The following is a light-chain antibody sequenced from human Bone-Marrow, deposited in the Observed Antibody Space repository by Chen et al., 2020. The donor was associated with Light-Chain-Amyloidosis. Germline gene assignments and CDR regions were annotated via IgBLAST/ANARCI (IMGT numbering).Light chain of an antibody. J-gene: IGLJ3*02. CDR3: YSTDGGGDHRGV. V-gene: IGLV3-10*01. CDR2: EDS. Sequence: SYELTQPPSVSVSPGQTARITCSGNALPRKYAYWYQQKSGQAPVLVIYEDSKRPSGIPERFSGSSSGTMATFTISGAQVEDEADYYCYSTDGGGDHRGVFGGGTKLTVL. CDR1: ALPRKY.